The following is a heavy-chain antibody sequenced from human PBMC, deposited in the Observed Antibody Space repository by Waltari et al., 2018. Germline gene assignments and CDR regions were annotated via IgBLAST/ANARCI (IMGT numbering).Heavy chain of an antibody. CDR3: AKISSGYYGMDV. V-gene: IGHV3-23*01. CDR1: GFTFNSYA. Sequence: EVQVLESGGGLIQPGGYLRLSCAASGFTFNSYAMSWVRQAPGKGLELVSLISGSGGRINFADSVKGRFTISRDNSKNTLDLQMNSLRAEDTAVYYCAKISSGYYGMDVWGQGTTVTVSS. CDR2: ISGSGGRI. J-gene: IGHJ6*02. D-gene: IGHD3-16*02.